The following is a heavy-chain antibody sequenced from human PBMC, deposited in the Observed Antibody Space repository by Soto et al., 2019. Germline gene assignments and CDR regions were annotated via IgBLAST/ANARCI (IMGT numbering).Heavy chain of an antibody. V-gene: IGHV3-23*01. J-gene: IGHJ4*02. CDR2: ISGSGGTT. CDR3: AKDRHYGSGTYSDSYLDY. D-gene: IGHD3-10*01. CDR1: GFTFNSYA. Sequence: EVQLLESGGGLVQPGGSLRLSCGGSGFTFNSYAMTWVRQAPGKGLEWVSAISGSGGTTYYANSGKGRFTISRDQSKDKLYLQMNSLRAEDTAIYYCAKDRHYGSGTYSDSYLDYWGQGTLVTVSS.